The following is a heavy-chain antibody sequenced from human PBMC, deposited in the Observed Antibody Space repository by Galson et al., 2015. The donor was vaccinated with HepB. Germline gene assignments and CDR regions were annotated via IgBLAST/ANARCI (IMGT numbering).Heavy chain of an antibody. J-gene: IGHJ3*02. CDR1: GFTLSPHW. Sequence: SLRLSCAASGFTLSPHWMTWVRQAPGRGLEWVAEITKDGSDKYYVDSVKGRFTISRDNAKNSLYLQMNSLRAEDTAMYYCASFSVIWGQGTMVTVSS. CDR2: ITKDGSDK. CDR3: ASFSVI. V-gene: IGHV3-7*01. D-gene: IGHD5/OR15-5a*01.